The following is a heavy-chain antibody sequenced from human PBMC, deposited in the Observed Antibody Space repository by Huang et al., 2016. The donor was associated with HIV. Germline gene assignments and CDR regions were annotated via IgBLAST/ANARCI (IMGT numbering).Heavy chain of an antibody. CDR2: IYYRGNN. J-gene: IGHJ2*01. CDR1: GGSINSHY. D-gene: IGHD2-2*01. Sequence: QVQLQESGPGLVKPSETLSLTCTVSGGSINSHYWTWIRQPPGKGLEWIGSIYYRGNNNNNPSLKSRVTMSLDTSKNSFSLKLTAMTAADTAIYYCARGGYSSSWWLWYFDLWGRGTWVTVSS. V-gene: IGHV4-59*11. CDR3: ARGGYSSSWWLWYFDL.